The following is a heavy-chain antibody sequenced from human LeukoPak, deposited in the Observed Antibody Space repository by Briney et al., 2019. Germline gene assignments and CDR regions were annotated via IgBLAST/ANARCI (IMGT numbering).Heavy chain of an antibody. CDR3: AGRLAAATREDY. CDR1: GGSISSGGYY. D-gene: IGHD6-13*01. Sequence: SQTLSLTCTVSGGSISSGGYYWSWIRQHPGKGLEWIGYIYYSGSTYYNPSLKSRVTISVDTSKNQFSLKLSSVTAADTAVYYCAGRLAAATREDYWGQGTLVTVSS. J-gene: IGHJ4*02. V-gene: IGHV4-31*03. CDR2: IYYSGST.